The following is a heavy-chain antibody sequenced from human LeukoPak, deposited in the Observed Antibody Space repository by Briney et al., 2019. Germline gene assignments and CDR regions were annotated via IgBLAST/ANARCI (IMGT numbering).Heavy chain of an antibody. CDR2: INHSGST. J-gene: IGHJ6*03. V-gene: IGHV4-34*01. Sequence: KPSETLSLTCAVYVGSFSGYYWSWIRQPPGKGLEWIGEINHSGSTNYNSSLKSRVTISVDTSKNQFSLKLSPVTAADTAVYYCARGYYGSGSHCCHMDVWGKGTTITVS. CDR1: VGSFSGYY. D-gene: IGHD3-10*01. CDR3: ARGYYGSGSHCCHMDV.